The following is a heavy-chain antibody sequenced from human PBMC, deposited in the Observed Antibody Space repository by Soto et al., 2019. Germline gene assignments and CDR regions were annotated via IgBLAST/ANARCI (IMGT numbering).Heavy chain of an antibody. CDR3: ARGFHRGPYYYYYYGMDV. J-gene: IGHJ6*02. CDR1: GGSLSGYY. CDR2: IHHSGST. Sequence: PSQTRSLTCVVYGGSLSGYYWSWISQPPGKGLEWIGEIHHSGSTNYNPSLKSRVPISVETSKNQFSLKLSSVTAADTAVYYCARGFHRGPYYYYYYGMDVWGQGTTVTVSS. V-gene: IGHV4-34*01. D-gene: IGHD5-12*01.